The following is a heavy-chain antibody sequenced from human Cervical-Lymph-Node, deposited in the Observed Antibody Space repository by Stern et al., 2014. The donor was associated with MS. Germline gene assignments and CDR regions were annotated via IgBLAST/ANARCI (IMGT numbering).Heavy chain of an antibody. J-gene: IGHJ4*02. Sequence: VQLVESGAEVKKPGASVKVSCKASGYTFTSYGLSRVRKAPEQGLEWVGWISAYNGNTNYAQKLQGRVTMTTDTSTSTAYMELRSLRSDDTAVYYCARDYSSSPDYWGQGTLVTVSS. V-gene: IGHV1-18*01. D-gene: IGHD6-6*01. CDR2: ISAYNGNT. CDR3: ARDYSSSPDY. CDR1: GYTFTSYG.